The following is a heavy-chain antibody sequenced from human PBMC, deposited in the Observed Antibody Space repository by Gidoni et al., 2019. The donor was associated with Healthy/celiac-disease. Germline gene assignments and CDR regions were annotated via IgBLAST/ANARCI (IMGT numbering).Heavy chain of an antibody. D-gene: IGHD3-10*01. CDR3: SRLPSMGRGEPFDY. CDR2: ISSKRDGAAP. Sequence: EVQLVESGGRLVQPGRSLTLACSTCGFPYVDYAGMWVRHAPGTGLEWVGSISSKRDGAAPDYAASVRGRFTISRDDSRSSAYLQMNFLQTEDTAIYFCSRLPSMGRGEPFDYWGQGSLVTGSS. J-gene: IGHJ4*02. CDR1: GFPYVDYA. V-gene: IGHV3-49*04.